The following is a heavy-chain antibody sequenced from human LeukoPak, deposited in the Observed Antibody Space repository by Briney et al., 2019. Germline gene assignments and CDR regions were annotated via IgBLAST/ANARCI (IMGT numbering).Heavy chain of an antibody. Sequence: GGSLRLSCAASGFTVSSNYMSWVRQAPGKGLEWVSVIYSGGSTYYADSVKGRFTFSRDISKNMLYLQMNGLRPEDTAMYYCARDAPQVPAAGVLASWGQGTLVTVSS. CDR2: IYSGGST. J-gene: IGHJ5*02. CDR1: GFTVSSNY. CDR3: ARDAPQVPAAGVLAS. V-gene: IGHV3-53*01. D-gene: IGHD6-13*01.